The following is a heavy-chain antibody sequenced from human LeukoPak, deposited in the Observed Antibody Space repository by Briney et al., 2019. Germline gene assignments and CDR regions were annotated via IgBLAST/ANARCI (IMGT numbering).Heavy chain of an antibody. CDR2: INPTGGST. J-gene: IGHJ4*02. CDR3: ARRSDDYDSSAYYH. Sequence: GASVKVSCKASGYTFTSYYMHWVRQAPGQGLEWMGLINPTGGSTGYAQKFQGRVTMTMDPSISTAYMELSSLRSEDTAVYYCARRSDDYDSSAYYHWGQGTLVTVSS. CDR1: GYTFTSYY. V-gene: IGHV1-46*01. D-gene: IGHD3-22*01.